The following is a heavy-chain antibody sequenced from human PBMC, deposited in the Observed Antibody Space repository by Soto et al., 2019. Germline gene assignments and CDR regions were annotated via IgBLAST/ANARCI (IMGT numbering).Heavy chain of an antibody. CDR3: ARVLTCYYSTVMEF. Sequence: WVRQEPGQGREWMGGIIPIFGTANYAQKFQGRVTITADKSTSTAYMERSSLRSEDTAVYYWARVLTCYYSTVMEFWVHGSTV. V-gene: IGHV1-69*06. CDR2: IIPIFGTA. D-gene: IGHD1-26*01. J-gene: IGHJ6*01.